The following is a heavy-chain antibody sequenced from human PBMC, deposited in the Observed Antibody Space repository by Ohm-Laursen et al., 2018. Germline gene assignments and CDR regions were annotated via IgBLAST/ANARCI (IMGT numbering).Heavy chain of an antibody. Sequence: ASVKVSCKASGYTFTNYDINWVRQATGQGLEWMGWMNPNSGNTGYAQKFQGRVTMTRNTSISTAYMELSSLRSEDTAVYYCARGDTAMVSPDYWGQGTLVTVSS. D-gene: IGHD5-18*01. CDR1: GYTFTNYD. J-gene: IGHJ4*02. CDR2: MNPNSGNT. CDR3: ARGDTAMVSPDY. V-gene: IGHV1-8*01.